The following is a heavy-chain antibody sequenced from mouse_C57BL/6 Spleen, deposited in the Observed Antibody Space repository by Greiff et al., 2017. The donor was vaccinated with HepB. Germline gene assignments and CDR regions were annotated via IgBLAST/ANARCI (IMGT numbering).Heavy chain of an antibody. CDR1: GYTFTDYE. CDR3: TRRETGTKGDYAMDY. V-gene: IGHV1-15*01. D-gene: IGHD4-1*01. Sequence: VQLQQSGAELVRPGASVTLSCKASGYTFTDYEMHWVKQTPVHGLEWIGAIDPETGGTAYNQKFKGKAILTADKSSSTAYMELRSLTSEDSAVYYCTRRETGTKGDYAMDYWGQGTSVTVSS. CDR2: IDPETGGT. J-gene: IGHJ4*01.